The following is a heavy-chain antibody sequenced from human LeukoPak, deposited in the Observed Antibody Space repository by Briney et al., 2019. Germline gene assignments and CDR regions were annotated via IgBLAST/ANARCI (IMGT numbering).Heavy chain of an antibody. CDR2: ISSSSSYI. J-gene: IGHJ5*02. V-gene: IGHV3-21*01. Sequence: PGGSLRPSCAASGFTFSSYSMNWVRQAPGKGLEWVSSISSSSSYIYYADSVKGRFTISRDSAKNSLYLQMNSLRAGDTAVYYCARGRFLEWLSRFDPWGQGTLVTVSS. CDR3: ARGRFLEWLSRFDP. CDR1: GFTFSSYS. D-gene: IGHD3-3*01.